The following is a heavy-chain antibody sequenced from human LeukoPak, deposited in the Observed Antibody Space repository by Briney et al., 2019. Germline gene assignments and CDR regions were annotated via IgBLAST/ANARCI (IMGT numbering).Heavy chain of an antibody. J-gene: IGHJ4*02. V-gene: IGHV1-8*02. CDR2: MNPNSGNT. Sequence: GASVKVSCKASGYTFTSYGISWVRQATGQGLERMGWMNPNSGNTGYAQKFQGRVTMTRNTSISTAYMELSSLRSEDTAVYYCARGGNTAMVNFDYWGQGTLVTVSS. CDR1: GYTFTSYG. D-gene: IGHD5-18*01. CDR3: ARGGNTAMVNFDY.